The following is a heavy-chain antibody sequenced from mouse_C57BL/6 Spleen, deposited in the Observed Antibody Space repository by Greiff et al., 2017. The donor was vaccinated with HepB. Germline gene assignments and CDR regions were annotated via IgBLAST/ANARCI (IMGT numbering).Heavy chain of an antibody. J-gene: IGHJ4*01. Sequence: VQLQQSGPELVKPGASVKISCKASGYAFSSYWMNWVKQRPGKGLEWIGRIYPGDGDTNYNGKFKGKATLTADKSSSTAYMQLSSLTSADSAVYYCAIDGELRYAMDDWGQGTSVTVSS. CDR3: AIDGELRYAMDD. V-gene: IGHV1-82*01. CDR1: GYAFSSYW. CDR2: IYPGDGDT. D-gene: IGHD1-1*01.